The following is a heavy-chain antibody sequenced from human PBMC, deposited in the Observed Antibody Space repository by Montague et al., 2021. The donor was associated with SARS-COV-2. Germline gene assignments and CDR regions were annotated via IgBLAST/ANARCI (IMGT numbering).Heavy chain of an antibody. J-gene: IGHJ6*03. V-gene: IGHV4-59*01. CDR2: IYYSGST. CDR3: ARGIFTIPFIPAHYYMDV. Sequence: SETLSLTCTVSGGSISSYYWSWIRQPPGRGLEWIGYIYYSGSTNYNPSLKSRVTISVDTSKNQFSLKLSSVTAADTAVYYCARGIFTIPFIPAHYYMDVWGQGTTVTASS. D-gene: IGHD3-3*01. CDR1: GGSISSYY.